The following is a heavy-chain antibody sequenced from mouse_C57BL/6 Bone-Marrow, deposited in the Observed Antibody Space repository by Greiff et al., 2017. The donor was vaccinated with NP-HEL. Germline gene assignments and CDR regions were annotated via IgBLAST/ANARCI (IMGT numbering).Heavy chain of an antibody. V-gene: IGHV3-1*01. CDR2: ISYSGST. D-gene: IGHD2-1*01. J-gene: IGHJ2*01. CDR3: ARGGYGNSYFDY. CDR1: GYSITSGYD. Sequence: EVQVVESGPGMVKPSQSLSLTCTVTGYSITSGYDWHWIRHFPGNKLEWMGYISYSGSTNYNPSLKSRISITHDTTKNHFFLKLNSVTTEDTATYYCARGGYGNSYFDYWGQGTTLTVSS.